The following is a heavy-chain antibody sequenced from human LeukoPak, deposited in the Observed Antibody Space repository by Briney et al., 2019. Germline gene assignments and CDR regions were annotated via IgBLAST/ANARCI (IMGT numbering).Heavy chain of an antibody. V-gene: IGHV3-30-3*01. J-gene: IGHJ3*02. Sequence: GRSLRLSCAASGFTFSSYAMYWVRQAPGKGLEWVAVISYDGSNKYYADSVKGRFTISRDNSKNTLYLQMNSLRAEDTAVYYCAREEVEAFDIWGQGTMVTVSS. CDR3: AREEVEAFDI. CDR2: ISYDGSNK. CDR1: GFTFSSYA.